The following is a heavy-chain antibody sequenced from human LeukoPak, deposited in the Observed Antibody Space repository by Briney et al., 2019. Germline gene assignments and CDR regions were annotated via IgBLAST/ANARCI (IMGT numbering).Heavy chain of an antibody. D-gene: IGHD2-8*01. Sequence: SETLSLTCTVSGGSISSGDFYWSWVRQHPEKGLEWIGYIYYSGTAYYTPSLKSRVTMSVDTSKNQFSLKLDSVTAADTAVYYCARFSNAHGVKFDYWGQGTLVTVSS. CDR3: ARFSNAHGVKFDY. CDR2: IYYSGTA. J-gene: IGHJ4*02. V-gene: IGHV4-31*03. CDR1: GGSISSGDFY.